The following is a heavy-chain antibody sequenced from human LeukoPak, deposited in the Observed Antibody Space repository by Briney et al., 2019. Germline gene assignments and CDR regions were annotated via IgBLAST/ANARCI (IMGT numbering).Heavy chain of an antibody. CDR2: IIPIFGTA. V-gene: IGHV1-69*13. J-gene: IGHJ5*02. CDR1: GGTFSSYA. Sequence: SVKVSCKASGGTFSSYAISWVRQAPGQGLEWMGGIIPIFGTANYAQKFQGRVTITADESTSTAYMELSSLRSEDTAVYYCARCLVPAAISWFDPWGQGTLVTVSS. D-gene: IGHD2-2*01. CDR3: ARCLVPAAISWFDP.